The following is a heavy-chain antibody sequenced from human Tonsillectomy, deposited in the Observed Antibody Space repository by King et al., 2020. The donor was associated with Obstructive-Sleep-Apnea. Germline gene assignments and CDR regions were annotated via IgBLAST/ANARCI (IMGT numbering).Heavy chain of an antibody. CDR1: GFIFDDYA. J-gene: IGHJ4*02. Sequence: VQLVESGGGLVQPGRSLRLSCAASGFIFDDYAMHWVRQAPGRGLEWVSGISWHGGNIGYADSVKGRFTISRDNAKNSLYLQMNSLRTEDTALYYCAKDVYYGSGTAFYYFDYWDQGTLVTVSS. D-gene: IGHD3-10*01. V-gene: IGHV3-9*01. CDR3: AKDVYYGSGTAFYYFDY. CDR2: ISWHGGNI.